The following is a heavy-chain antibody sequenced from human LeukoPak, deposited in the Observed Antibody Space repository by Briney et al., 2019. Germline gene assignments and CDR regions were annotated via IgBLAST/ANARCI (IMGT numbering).Heavy chain of an antibody. CDR1: QFTFADSQFTFKNFA. Sequence: PGGSLRLSCAASQFTFADSQFTFKNFAMSWVRQAPGKGLECVSAISGSGGRTYYADSVKGRFTISRDNSKNTLYLQMNSLRAGDTAVYYCAKRYFYDSSRGAFDVWGQGTMVTVSS. CDR2: ISGSGGRT. V-gene: IGHV3-23*01. CDR3: AKRYFYDSSRGAFDV. J-gene: IGHJ3*01. D-gene: IGHD3-22*01.